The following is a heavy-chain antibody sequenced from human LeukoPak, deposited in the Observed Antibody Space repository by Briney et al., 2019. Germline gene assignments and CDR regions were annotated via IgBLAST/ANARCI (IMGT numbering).Heavy chain of an antibody. D-gene: IGHD6-13*01. CDR1: GYSISSGYY. J-gene: IGHJ4*02. V-gene: IGHV4-38-2*02. Sequence: SETLSLTCTVSGYSISSGYYWSWIRQPPGKGLEWIGSICHSGSTYYNPSLKSRVTISVDTSKNQFSLKLSSVTAADTAVYYCARVYFREQLVDYWGQGTLVTVSS. CDR2: ICHSGST. CDR3: ARVYFREQLVDY.